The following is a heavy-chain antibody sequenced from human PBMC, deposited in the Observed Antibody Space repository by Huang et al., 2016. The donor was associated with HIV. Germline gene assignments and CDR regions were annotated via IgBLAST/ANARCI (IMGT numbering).Heavy chain of an antibody. CDR2: CSPEHGET. CDR3: AAGYDTYYDI. CDR1: GYTLTELS. J-gene: IGHJ3*02. D-gene: IGHD2-21*01. V-gene: IGHV1-24*01. Sequence: QVQLVQSGAEVKKPGASVKVSCKVSGYTLTELSIHWVRQAPVKGLEWMGVCSPEHGETRHAQNVQGRVTMTEDTSTDTAYMELHSLRPEDTAVYYCAAGYDTYYDIWGQGTMVIASS.